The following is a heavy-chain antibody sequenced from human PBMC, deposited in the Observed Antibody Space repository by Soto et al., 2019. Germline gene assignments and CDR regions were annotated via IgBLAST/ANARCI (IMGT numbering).Heavy chain of an antibody. CDR2: IYPGDSDT. V-gene: IGHV5-51*01. CDR3: ARPTNRGKYYYGMDV. Sequence: PGESLKISCKGSGYSCTSYWIGWVRQMPGKGLECMGIIYPGDSDTRYSPSFQGQVTISADKSISTAYLQWSSLKASDTAMYYCARPTNRGKYYYGMDVWGQGTTVTVSS. J-gene: IGHJ6*02. CDR1: GYSCTSYW. D-gene: IGHD2-8*01.